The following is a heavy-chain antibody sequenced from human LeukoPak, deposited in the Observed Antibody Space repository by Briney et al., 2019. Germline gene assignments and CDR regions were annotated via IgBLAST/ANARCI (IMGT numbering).Heavy chain of an antibody. Sequence: PSETLSLTCTVSGGSISSSSYYWGWIRQPPGKGLEWIGSIYYSGSTYYNPPLKSRVTISVDTSKNQFPLKLSSVTAADTAVYYCARIDCGGDCYVDYWGQGTLVTVSS. CDR2: IYYSGST. D-gene: IGHD2-21*01. J-gene: IGHJ4*02. CDR3: ARIDCGGDCYVDY. CDR1: GGSISSSSYY. V-gene: IGHV4-39*01.